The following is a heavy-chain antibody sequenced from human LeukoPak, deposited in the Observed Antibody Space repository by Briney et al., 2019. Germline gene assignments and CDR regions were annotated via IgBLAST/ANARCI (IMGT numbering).Heavy chain of an antibody. CDR2: IYHSGST. CDR3: ARDNYYDTSGHGY. Sequence: SETLSLTCAVSGYSISSGYYWGWIQQPPGKGLEWIGSIYHSGSTYYNPSLKSRVTISLDTSKNQFSLKLSSVNAADTAVYYCARDNYYDTSGHGYWGQGTLVTVSS. D-gene: IGHD3-22*01. V-gene: IGHV4-38-2*01. CDR1: GYSISSGYY. J-gene: IGHJ4*02.